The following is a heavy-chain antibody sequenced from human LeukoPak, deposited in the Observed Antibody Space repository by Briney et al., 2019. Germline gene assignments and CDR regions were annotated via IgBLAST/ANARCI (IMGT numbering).Heavy chain of an antibody. J-gene: IGHJ4*02. D-gene: IGHD2-2*01. Sequence: PAGSLSLSCAASGFTFSSSAMHWIRQAPGKGLEWVAVTSSDESPKSYADSVKDRFAISRDTSNNTLYLQMQNLRADATAMYYCARQGRPAGFEYWGQGTPVAVS. CDR2: TSSDESPK. CDR1: GFTFSSSA. V-gene: IGHV3-30*09. CDR3: ARQGRPAGFEY.